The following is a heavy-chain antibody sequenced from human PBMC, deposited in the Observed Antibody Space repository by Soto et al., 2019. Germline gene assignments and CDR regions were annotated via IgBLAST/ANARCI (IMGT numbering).Heavy chain of an antibody. J-gene: IGHJ4*02. CDR2: TRNKANSYAT. CDR1: GFTFSDYY. V-gene: IGHV3-72*01. CDR3: ARDTGGSYDY. Sequence: EVQLVESGGGLVQPGGSLRLSCAASGFTFSDYYMDCVRQVPGKGLEWIGRTRNKANSYATEYVASVKGRFSISRDDSKDSMYLQMNSVKTEDTAVYYCARDTGGSYDYWGQGALVTVSS. D-gene: IGHD1-26*01.